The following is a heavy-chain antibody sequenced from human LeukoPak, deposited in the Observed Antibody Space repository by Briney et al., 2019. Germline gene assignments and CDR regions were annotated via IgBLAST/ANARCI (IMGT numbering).Heavy chain of an antibody. CDR2: TNPSGGST. V-gene: IGHV1-46*01. J-gene: IGHJ6*02. D-gene: IGHD2-2*01. CDR3: ARFPFAAFVVVPAAMRGTYYYYGMDV. Sequence: GASVKVSCKASGYTFTNYYMHWVRQALGQGLEWMGITNPSGGSTTYAQKFQGRVTMTRDTSISTAYMELSRLRSDDTAVYYCARFPFAAFVVVPAAMRGTYYYYGMDVWGQGTTVTVSS. CDR1: GYTFTNYY.